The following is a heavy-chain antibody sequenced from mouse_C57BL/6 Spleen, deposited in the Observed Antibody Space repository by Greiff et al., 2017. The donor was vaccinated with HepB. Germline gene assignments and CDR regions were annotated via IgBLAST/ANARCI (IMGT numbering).Heavy chain of an antibody. Sequence: EVQLQQSGGGLVQPKGSLKLSCAASGFSFNTYAMNWVRQAPGKGLEWVARIRSKSNNYATYYADSVKDRFTISRDDSESMLYLQMNNLKTEDTAMYYCVRLDDGYYYAMDYWGQGTSVTVSS. J-gene: IGHJ4*01. CDR2: IRSKSNNYAT. CDR1: GFSFNTYA. CDR3: VRLDDGYYYAMDY. V-gene: IGHV10-1*01. D-gene: IGHD2-3*01.